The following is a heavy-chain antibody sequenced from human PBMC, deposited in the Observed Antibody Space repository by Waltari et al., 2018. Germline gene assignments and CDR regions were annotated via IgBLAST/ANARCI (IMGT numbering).Heavy chain of an antibody. V-gene: IGHV4-59*11. Sequence: QVQLQESGPGLVKPSETLSLTCTVSGGSISSHYWSWLRQPPGKGLEWLGYIYYSGSTNYNPSLKRRVTISVDTSKNQFSLKLSSVTAADTAVYYWARELVATGGFDYWGQGTLVTVSS. CDR3: ARELVATGGFDY. CDR1: GGSISSHY. CDR2: IYYSGST. J-gene: IGHJ4*02. D-gene: IGHD5-12*01.